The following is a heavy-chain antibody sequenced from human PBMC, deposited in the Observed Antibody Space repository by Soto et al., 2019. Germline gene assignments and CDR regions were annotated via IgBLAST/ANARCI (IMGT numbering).Heavy chain of an antibody. Sequence: SVKVSCKASGYTFFTYGITWVQQAPGQGLEWMGWISTYDGNTDYAQKLQGRVTMTTDTSTRTAYMELRSLRSDDTAVYYCARKSSSSSWFDPWGQGTVVTVSS. CDR1: GYTFFTYG. CDR3: ARKSSSSSWFDP. J-gene: IGHJ5*02. V-gene: IGHV1-18*01. D-gene: IGHD6-6*01. CDR2: ISTYDGNT.